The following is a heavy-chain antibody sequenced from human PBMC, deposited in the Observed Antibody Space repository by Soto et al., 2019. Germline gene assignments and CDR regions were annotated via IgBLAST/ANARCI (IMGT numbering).Heavy chain of an antibody. CDR3: ARDPYYYYMDV. J-gene: IGHJ6*03. CDR1: GFTVSSNY. CDR2: IYSGGST. Sequence: EVQLVESGGGLVQPGGSRRLSCAASGFTVSSNYMSWVRQAPGKGLEWVSVIYSGGSTYYADSVKGRFTISRDNSKNTLYLQMNSLRAEDTAVYYCARDPYYYYMDVWGKGTTVTVSS. V-gene: IGHV3-66*01.